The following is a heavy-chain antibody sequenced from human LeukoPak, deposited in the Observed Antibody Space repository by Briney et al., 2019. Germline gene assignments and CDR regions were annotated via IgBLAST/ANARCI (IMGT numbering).Heavy chain of an antibody. D-gene: IGHD6-19*01. Sequence: SETLSLTCSVSGGSISSSSHYWGWIRQHPGKGLEWIGYIYYSGSNYYNPSLKSRVTISVDRSKNQFSLKLSSVTAADTAVYYCARAVASPAHYGMDVWGQGTTVTVSS. V-gene: IGHV4-39*07. J-gene: IGHJ6*02. CDR1: GGSISSSSHY. CDR2: IYYSGSN. CDR3: ARAVASPAHYGMDV.